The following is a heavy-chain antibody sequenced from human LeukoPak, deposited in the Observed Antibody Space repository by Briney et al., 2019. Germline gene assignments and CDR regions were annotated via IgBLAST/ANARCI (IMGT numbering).Heavy chain of an antibody. CDR1: GFIFSFYT. Sequence: GESLRLSCAASGFIFSFYTMHWVRQAPGKGLEWVAVISYDGSNKYYADSVKGRFTISRDNSKNTLYLQMNSLRAEDTAVYYCAKARIGYCSGGSCYALKEWGQGTLVTVSS. CDR2: ISYDGSNK. D-gene: IGHD2-15*01. CDR3: AKARIGYCSGGSCYALKE. J-gene: IGHJ4*02. V-gene: IGHV3-30*18.